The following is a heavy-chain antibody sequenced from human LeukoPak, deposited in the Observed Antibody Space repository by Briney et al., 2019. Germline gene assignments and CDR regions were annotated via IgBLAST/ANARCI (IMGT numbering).Heavy chain of an antibody. J-gene: IGHJ3*02. CDR1: GGTFSSYA. Sequence: ASVKVSCKASGGTFSSYAISWVRQAPGQGLEWMGGIIPIFGTANYAQKFQGRVTITADKSTSTAYMELSSLRSEDTAVYYCARESEYSSSIDAFDIWGQGTMVTVSS. CDR3: ARESEYSSSIDAFDI. V-gene: IGHV1-69*06. D-gene: IGHD6-6*01. CDR2: IIPIFGTA.